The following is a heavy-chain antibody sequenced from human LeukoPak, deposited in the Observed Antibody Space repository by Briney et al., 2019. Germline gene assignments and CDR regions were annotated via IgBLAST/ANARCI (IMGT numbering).Heavy chain of an antibody. CDR2: ISYDGSKK. CDR3: ARLGEGNYGYYYYGMDV. V-gene: IGHV3-30*03. Sequence: GGSLRLSCAASGFTFSSYGMHWVRQAPGKGLEWVAVISYDGSKKYYADSVKGRFTISRDNSKNTLYLQMNSLRAEDTAVYYCARLGEGNYGYYYYGMDVWGQGTTVTVSS. CDR1: GFTFSSYG. J-gene: IGHJ6*02. D-gene: IGHD1-7*01.